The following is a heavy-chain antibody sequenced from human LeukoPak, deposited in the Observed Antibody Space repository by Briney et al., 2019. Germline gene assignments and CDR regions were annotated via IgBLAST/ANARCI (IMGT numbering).Heavy chain of an antibody. CDR1: GGSFSGYY. Sequence: SETLSLTCVVYGGSFSGYYWSWIRQPPGKGLEWIGEIYHSGSTNYNPSLKSRVTVSVDTSKNQFSLKLSSVTAADTAVYYCARGDPGIAASAGSTENFVHYFDYWGQGTLVTVSS. D-gene: IGHD6-13*01. CDR2: IYHSGST. V-gene: IGHV4-34*01. CDR3: ARGDPGIAASAGSTENFVHYFDY. J-gene: IGHJ4*02.